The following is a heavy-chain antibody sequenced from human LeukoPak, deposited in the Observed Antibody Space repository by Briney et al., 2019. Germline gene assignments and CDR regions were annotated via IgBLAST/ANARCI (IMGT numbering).Heavy chain of an antibody. V-gene: IGHV3-7*01. CDR1: GFTFSDYW. J-gene: IGHJ4*02. Sequence: GGSLRLSCAGSGFTFSDYWMTWVRQAPGKGLEWVANIKKDGSETYYVDYVKGRFTISRDNAKNSLYLQMNSLRADDTAVYYCASPGEEREGGFVYWGQGTLVTVSS. CDR3: ASPGEEREGGFVY. CDR2: IKKDGSET. D-gene: IGHD1-1*01.